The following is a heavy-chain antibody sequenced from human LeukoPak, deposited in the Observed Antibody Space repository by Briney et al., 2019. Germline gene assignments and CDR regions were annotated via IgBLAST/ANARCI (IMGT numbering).Heavy chain of an antibody. V-gene: IGHV4-31*11. CDR2: IHHSGSS. D-gene: IGHD3-10*01. J-gene: IGHJ4*02. CDR3: ARGGNRFGGFYFDY. Sequence: PSQTLSLTCAVSADSLSSGGHYWAWIRQLPGKGLESIGFIHHSGSSRHNPSLKDRVAISVDASRKQFALRLSSVTAADTAIYYCARGGNRFGGFYFDYWGQGIQVIVSS. CDR1: ADSLSSGGHY.